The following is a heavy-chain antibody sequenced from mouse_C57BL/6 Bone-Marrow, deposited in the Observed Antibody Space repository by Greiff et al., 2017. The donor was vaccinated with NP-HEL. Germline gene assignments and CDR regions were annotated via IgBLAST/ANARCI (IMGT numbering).Heavy chain of an antibody. V-gene: IGHV1-66*01. CDR2: IYPGSGNT. D-gene: IGHD1-1*01. CDR3: ANYYPDWYFDV. J-gene: IGHJ1*03. CDR1: GYSFTSYY. Sequence: VQLVESGPELVKPGASVKISCKASGYSFTSYYIHWVKQRPGQGLEWIGWIYPGSGNTKYNEKFKGKATLTADTSSSTAYMQLSSLTSEDSAVYYCANYYPDWYFDVWGTGTTVTVSS.